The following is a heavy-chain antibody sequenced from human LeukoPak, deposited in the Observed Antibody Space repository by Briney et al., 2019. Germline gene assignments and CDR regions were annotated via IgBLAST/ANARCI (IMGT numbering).Heavy chain of an antibody. V-gene: IGHV3-21*06. D-gene: IGHD5-18*01. CDR1: GFTFSRYS. CDR3: DY. CDR2: ISSSDSK. Sequence: GGSLRLSCAASGFTFSRYSMNWVRRAPGKGLEWVSSISSSDSKYYVDSVKGRFTISRDNAKNSLYLQIYCAREGYSYGHAVDYWGQGTLVIVSS. J-gene: IGHJ4*02.